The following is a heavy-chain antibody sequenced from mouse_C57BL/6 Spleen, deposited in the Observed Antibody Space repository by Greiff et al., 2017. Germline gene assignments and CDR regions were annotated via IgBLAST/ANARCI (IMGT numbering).Heavy chain of an antibody. V-gene: IGHV1-64*01. CDR3: ARSPYGSSYGGYYAMDY. Sequence: QVQLQQPGAELVKPGASVKLSCKASGYTFTSYWMHWVKQRPGQGLEWIGMIHPNSGSTNYNEKFKSKATLTVDKSSSTAYMQLSSLTSEDSAVYYCARSPYGSSYGGYYAMDYWGQGTSVTVSS. J-gene: IGHJ4*01. CDR2: IHPNSGST. CDR1: GYTFTSYW. D-gene: IGHD1-1*01.